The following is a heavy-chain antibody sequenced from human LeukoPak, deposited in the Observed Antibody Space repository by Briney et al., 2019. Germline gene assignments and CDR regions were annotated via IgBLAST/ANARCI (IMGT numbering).Heavy chain of an antibody. J-gene: IGHJ4*02. CDR1: GFTVANDR. CDR2: VYGGGNT. D-gene: IGHD3-10*01. CDR3: VRERFGAIVEN. Sequence: GGSLRLPCAASGFTVANDRMSWVRQPPGKGLEWVSTVYGGGNTAYTDSVKGRFTISRDTSKNTLLLQMNSLRAEDTAVYFCVRERFGAIVENWGQGALVIVSS. V-gene: IGHV3-53*01.